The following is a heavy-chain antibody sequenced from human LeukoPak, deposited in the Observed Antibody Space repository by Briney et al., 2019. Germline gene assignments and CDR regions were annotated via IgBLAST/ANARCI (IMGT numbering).Heavy chain of an antibody. D-gene: IGHD6-19*01. CDR1: GFTVSSNY. CDR2: IYSGGST. J-gene: IGHJ4*02. V-gene: IGHV3-53*01. Sequence: GGSLRLSCAASGFTVSSNYMSWVRQAPGKELEWVSVIYSGGSTYYADSVKGRFTISRDNSKNTLNLQMNSLRAEDTAVYYCARGYSSGWYYFDYWGQGTPVTVSS. CDR3: ARGYSSGWYYFDY.